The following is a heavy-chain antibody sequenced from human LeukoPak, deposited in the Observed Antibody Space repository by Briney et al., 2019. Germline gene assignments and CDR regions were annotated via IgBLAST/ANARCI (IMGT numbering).Heavy chain of an antibody. J-gene: IGHJ4*02. Sequence: GGSLRLSCAASGFTLSSYAMHWVRQAPGKGLEWVAVISYDGSNKYYADSVKGRFTISRDNSKNTLYLQMNSLRAEDTAVYYCARGGVAGPFDYWGQGTLVTVSS. CDR2: ISYDGSNK. CDR1: GFTLSSYA. CDR3: ARGGVAGPFDY. V-gene: IGHV3-30-3*01. D-gene: IGHD6-19*01.